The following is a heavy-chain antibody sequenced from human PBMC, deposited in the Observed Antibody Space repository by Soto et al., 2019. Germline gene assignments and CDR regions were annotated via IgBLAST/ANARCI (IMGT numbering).Heavy chain of an antibody. V-gene: IGHV4-4*07. Sequence: SETLSLTCTVSGGSMSNYYWSWIRHPAGKGLEWIGHIYSTGNTNYSPSLRRRVRMSLTTSKNQSSLKLASVTAADPAVYYCARPRAPFNTGYYGGFDPWGQGTRVTVS. CDR1: GGSMSNYY. CDR3: ARPRAPFNTGYYGGFDP. J-gene: IGHJ5*02. D-gene: IGHD3-9*01. CDR2: IYSTGNT.